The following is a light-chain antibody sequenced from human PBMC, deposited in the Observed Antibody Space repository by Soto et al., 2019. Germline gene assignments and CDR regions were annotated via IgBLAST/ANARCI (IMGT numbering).Light chain of an antibody. CDR3: QHYGGSPAYI. V-gene: IGKV3-20*01. Sequence: EIILTQSPGTLSLSPGERATLSCRGSQSLSREFLAWYQQKPGQAPRLLMYQTSSRASGVPDRFSGSGSGTDFPPKIGGRELKFSAVYYCQHYGGSPAYILGRGPKL. CDR2: QTS. J-gene: IGKJ2*01. CDR1: QSLSREF.